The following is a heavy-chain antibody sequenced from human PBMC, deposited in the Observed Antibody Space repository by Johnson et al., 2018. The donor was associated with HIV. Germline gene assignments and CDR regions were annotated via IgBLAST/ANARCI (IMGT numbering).Heavy chain of an antibody. CDR1: GFTVSRNY. Sequence: QVQLVESGGGLVQPGGSLRLSCAASGFTVSRNYMSWVRQAPGKGLEWVAVISYDGSNKYYADSVKGRFTISRDNSKNTLYLQMNNLRVEDTAVYYCASNPRWTYDGFDIWGQGTMVTVSS. V-gene: IGHV3-30*03. CDR2: ISYDGSNK. J-gene: IGHJ3*02. CDR3: ASNPRWTYDGFDI. D-gene: IGHD3/OR15-3a*01.